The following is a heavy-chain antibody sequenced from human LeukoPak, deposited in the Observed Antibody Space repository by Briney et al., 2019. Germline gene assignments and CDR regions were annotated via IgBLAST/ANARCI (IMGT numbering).Heavy chain of an antibody. J-gene: IGHJ5*02. D-gene: IGHD6-13*01. CDR3: ARFIAAAGNIIDP. V-gene: IGHV5-51*01. CDR2: IYPGDSDT. Sequence: GESLKISCKGSGYSFTSYWIGWVRQMPGKGLAWMGIIYPGDSDTRYSPSFQGQVTISADKSISTAYLQWSSLKASDTAMYYCARFIAAAGNIIDPWGQGTLVTVSS. CDR1: GYSFTSYW.